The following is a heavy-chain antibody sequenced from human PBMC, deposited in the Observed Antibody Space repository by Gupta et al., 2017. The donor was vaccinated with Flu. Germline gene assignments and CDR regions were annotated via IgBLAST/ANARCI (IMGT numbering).Heavy chain of an antibody. J-gene: IGHJ4*02. Sequence: AVTGFTLSNYWMFWVRQAPGKGLVWVSRIGSDGSRKAYADSVKGRFTISRDNAKNTLYLQMNSLRAEDTAVYYCAREMAHSSAYDYWGQGTLLTVSS. V-gene: IGHV3-74*01. CDR3: AREMAHSSAYDY. D-gene: IGHD6-19*01. CDR2: IGSDGSRK. CDR1: GFTLSNYW.